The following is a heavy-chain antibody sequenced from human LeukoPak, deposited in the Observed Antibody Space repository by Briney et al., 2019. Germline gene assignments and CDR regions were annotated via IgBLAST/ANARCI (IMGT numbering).Heavy chain of an antibody. Sequence: SSETLSLTCTASGGSISSYYWSWIRQPPGKGLEWIGYIYYSGSTNYNPALKNRGTTSSDESNNHFSQLLSSVTAADTAVDYYARVWCGAVDGRYYYYMDVWGKGTTVTISS. CDR3: ARVWCGAVDGRYYYYMDV. D-gene: IGHD6-19*01. CDR1: GGSISSYY. CDR2: IYYSGST. V-gene: IGHV4-59*01. J-gene: IGHJ6*03.